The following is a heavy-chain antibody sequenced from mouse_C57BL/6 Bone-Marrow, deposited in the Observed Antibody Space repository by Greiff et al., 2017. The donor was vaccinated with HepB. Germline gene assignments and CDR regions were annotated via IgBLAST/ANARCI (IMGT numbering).Heavy chain of an antibody. CDR2: IDPENGDT. Sequence: VQLQQSGAELVRPGASVKLSCTASGFNIKDDYMHWVKQRPEQGLEWIGWIDPENGDTEYASKFQGKATITADTSSNTAYLQLSSLTSEDTAVYYCTSITTVVDFDYWRQGTTLTVSS. D-gene: IGHD1-1*01. J-gene: IGHJ2*01. V-gene: IGHV14-4*01. CDR3: TSITTVVDFDY. CDR1: GFNIKDDY.